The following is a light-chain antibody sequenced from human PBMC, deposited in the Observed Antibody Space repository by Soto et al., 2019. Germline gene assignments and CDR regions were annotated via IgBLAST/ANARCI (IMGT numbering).Light chain of an antibody. Sequence: EIVMTQSPATLSLSPGERATLSCGTSQSVSRSQFAWYQQKGGQAPRLLVFGASSRATAIPARFSASGSGTDFTLTISKVESEDSAVYYCQQYSSSPPTFGQGTKVDI. V-gene: IGKV3-20*01. CDR1: QSVSRSQ. CDR2: GAS. J-gene: IGKJ1*01. CDR3: QQYSSSPPT.